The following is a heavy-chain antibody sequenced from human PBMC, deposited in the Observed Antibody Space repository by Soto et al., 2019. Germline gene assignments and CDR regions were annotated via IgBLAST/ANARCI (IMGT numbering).Heavy chain of an antibody. CDR1: GGTFSSYA. CDR3: PRSLGGNHYYSGMGV. Sequence: QVQLVQSGAEVKKPGSSVKVSCKASGGTFSSYAISWVRQAPGQGLEWMGGIIPIFGTADYAQKFQGRVTITADDFTSTAYLGLGSLRSEETAVSYCPRSLGGNHYYSGMGVWGPGTTVTVAS. J-gene: IGHJ6*02. CDR2: IIPIFGTA. V-gene: IGHV1-69*12. D-gene: IGHD3-16*01.